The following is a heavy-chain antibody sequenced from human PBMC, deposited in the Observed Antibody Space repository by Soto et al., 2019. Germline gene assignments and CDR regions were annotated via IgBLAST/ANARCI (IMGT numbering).Heavy chain of an antibody. CDR1: GFPFSNYE. Sequence: GGSLRLSCTASGFPFSNYEMNWVRQAPGKGLEWVSYISSGGTNKFYADSLQGRVSVSRDNHKNSLILEMDRLTVEDTAIYYCVRDVHLDYWGLGSLVTVS. CDR3: VRDVHLDY. CDR2: ISSGGTNK. D-gene: IGHD1-1*01. V-gene: IGHV3-48*03. J-gene: IGHJ4*02.